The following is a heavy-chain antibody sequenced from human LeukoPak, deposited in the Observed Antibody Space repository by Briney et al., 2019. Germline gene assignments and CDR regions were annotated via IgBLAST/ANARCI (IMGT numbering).Heavy chain of an antibody. CDR3: ARGVRHPDYMDV. D-gene: IGHD6-6*01. CDR2: IHTFGST. Sequence: SETLSLTCTVSGDSISTETYYWRWVWQPAGQGLEWIGRIHTFGSTNYSPSLKSRVTISLQTSENQFSLSLTSVTAADTAIYYCARGVRHPDYMDVWGEGTTVTVSS. V-gene: IGHV4-61*02. CDR1: GDSISTETYY. J-gene: IGHJ6*03.